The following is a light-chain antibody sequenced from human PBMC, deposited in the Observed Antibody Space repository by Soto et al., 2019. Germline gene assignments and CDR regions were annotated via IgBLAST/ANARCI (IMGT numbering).Light chain of an antibody. V-gene: IGLV3-21*02. CDR1: NLGSRS. J-gene: IGLJ3*02. CDR2: DDN. CDR3: QVWDRNSDHGV. Sequence: SYELTQPPSVSVAPGQTARITCEGDNLGSRSVHWYQQKPAQAPVLVLYDDNDRPSGIPERFSGSFSGNTATLTLSRVEAGDEADYYCQVWDRNSDHGVFGGGTKVTVL.